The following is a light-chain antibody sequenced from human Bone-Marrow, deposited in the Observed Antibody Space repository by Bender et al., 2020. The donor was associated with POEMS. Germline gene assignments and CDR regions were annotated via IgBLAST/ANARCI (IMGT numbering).Light chain of an antibody. Sequence: SYVLTQPPSVSVAPGKTARITCGEDNIGSKSVHWYQQKPGQAPVLVVLDDSDRASGIPERFSGSNSGNTATLTISRVEAGDEADYYCQVWERSSDLVVFGGGTKLTVL. J-gene: IGLJ2*01. CDR1: NIGSKS. CDR2: DDS. CDR3: QVWERSSDLVV. V-gene: IGLV3-21*03.